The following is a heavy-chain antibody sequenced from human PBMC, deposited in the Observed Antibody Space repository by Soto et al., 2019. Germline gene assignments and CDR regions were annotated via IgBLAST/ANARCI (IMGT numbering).Heavy chain of an antibody. CDR2: ISYDGSNK. J-gene: IGHJ4*02. CDR3: ARDEGYCSGGSCYGGFGYFDY. CDR1: GFTFSSYA. Sequence: GGSLRLSCAASGFTFSSYAMHWVRQAPGKGLEWVAVISYDGSNKYYADSVKGRFTISRDNSKNTLYLQMNSLRAEDTAVYYCARDEGYCSGGSCYGGFGYFDYWGQGTLVTVSS. D-gene: IGHD2-15*01. V-gene: IGHV3-30-3*01.